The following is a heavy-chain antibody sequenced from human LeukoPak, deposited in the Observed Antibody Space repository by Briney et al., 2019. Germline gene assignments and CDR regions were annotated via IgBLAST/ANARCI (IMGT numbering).Heavy chain of an antibody. D-gene: IGHD6-13*01. V-gene: IGHV4-39*07. Sequence: SETLSLTCTVSGGSISSSSYYWGWIRQPPGKGLEWIGSIYYSGSTYYNPSLKSRVTISVDTSKNQFSLKLSSVTAADTAVYYCARDSRTFAAAGTSRHFDLWGRGTLVTVSS. CDR1: GGSISSSSYY. CDR2: IYYSGST. CDR3: ARDSRTFAAAGTSRHFDL. J-gene: IGHJ2*01.